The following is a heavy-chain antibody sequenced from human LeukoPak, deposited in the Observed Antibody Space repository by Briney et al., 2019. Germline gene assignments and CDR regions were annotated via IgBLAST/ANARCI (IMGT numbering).Heavy chain of an antibody. CDR1: GGSISSYY. Sequence: SETLSLTCTVSGGSISSYYRSWIRQPAGKGLEWIGRIYTSGSTNYNPSLKSRVTMSVDTSKNQFSLKLSSVTAADTAVYYCARDLGANYVDNWFDPWGQGTLVTVSS. CDR3: ARDLGANYVDNWFDP. CDR2: IYTSGST. V-gene: IGHV4-4*07. J-gene: IGHJ5*02. D-gene: IGHD3-16*01.